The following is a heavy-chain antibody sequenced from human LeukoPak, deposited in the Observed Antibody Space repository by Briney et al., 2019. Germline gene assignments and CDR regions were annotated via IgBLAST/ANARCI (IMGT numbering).Heavy chain of an antibody. CDR2: IYTSGST. V-gene: IGHV4-4*07. CDR1: GGSISSYY. J-gene: IGHJ5*02. D-gene: IGHD6-6*01. CDR3: ARDGRRPYSSSSAGFDP. Sequence: PSETLSLTCTVSGGSISSYYWSWIRQPAGKGLEWIGRIYTSGSTNYNPSLKSRVTMSVDTSKNQFSLKLSSVTAADTAVYYCARDGRRPYSSSSAGFDPWGQGTLVTVSS.